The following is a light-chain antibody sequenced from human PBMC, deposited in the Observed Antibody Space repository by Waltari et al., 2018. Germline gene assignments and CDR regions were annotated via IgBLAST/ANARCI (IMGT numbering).Light chain of an antibody. J-gene: IGKJ2*01. V-gene: IGKV2-30*02. CDR2: WVF. Sequence: EVVMTQSPVSLSVSLGQEASISCKSSQSLVPVDGNTYLNWFHQRPGQSPRRLIYWVFNRDSGVPDRFSGSGSGTDFTLRISRVEAEDVGVYYCMQGTRWPYTFGQGTQLDIK. CDR1: QSLVPVDGNTY. CDR3: MQGTRWPYT.